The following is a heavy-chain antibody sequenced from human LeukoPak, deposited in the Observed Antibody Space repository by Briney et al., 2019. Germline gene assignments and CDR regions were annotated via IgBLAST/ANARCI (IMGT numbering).Heavy chain of an antibody. CDR3: AREANYYDSSGYSPPTLDF. V-gene: IGHV3-23*01. CDR2: ISGSGRDT. Sequence: PGGSLRLSCAASGFTFSSYVMSWVRQAPGKRLEWVSAISGSGRDTYYADSVTGRFIISRENSKDTLFLQINSLGADDTAVYYCAREANYYDSSGYSPPTLDFWGQGTLVTVSS. CDR1: GFTFSSYV. J-gene: IGHJ4*02. D-gene: IGHD3-22*01.